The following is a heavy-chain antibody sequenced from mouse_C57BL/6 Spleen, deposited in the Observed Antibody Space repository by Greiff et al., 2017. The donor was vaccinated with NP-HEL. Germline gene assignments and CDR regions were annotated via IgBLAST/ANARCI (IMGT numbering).Heavy chain of an antibody. CDR3: ARWLLHYAMDY. CDR1: GSTFPDYN. D-gene: IGHD2-3*01. Sequence: VQLQQSGPELLKPGASVRIPCKASGSTFPDYNMAGVKQSLGKSLEWIGDINPNNGGTIYNQKFKGKATLTVDKSSSTAYMELRSLTSEDTAVYYCARWLLHYAMDYWGQGTSVTVSS. CDR2: INPNNGGT. V-gene: IGHV1-18*01. J-gene: IGHJ4*01.